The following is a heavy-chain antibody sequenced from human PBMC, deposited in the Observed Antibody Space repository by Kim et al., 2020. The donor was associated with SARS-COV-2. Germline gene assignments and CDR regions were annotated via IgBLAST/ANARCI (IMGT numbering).Heavy chain of an antibody. D-gene: IGHD5-12*01. V-gene: IGHV4-39*07. J-gene: IGHJ4*02. CDR3: AREIVATITFDY. Sequence: YYTPSLKSRVTISVDTSKNQFSLKLSSVTAADTAVYYCAREIVATITFDYWGQGTLVTVSP.